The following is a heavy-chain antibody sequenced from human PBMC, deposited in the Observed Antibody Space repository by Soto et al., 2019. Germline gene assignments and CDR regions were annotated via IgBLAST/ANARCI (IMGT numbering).Heavy chain of an antibody. V-gene: IGHV3-23*01. D-gene: IGHD2-8*01. Sequence: PGGSLRLSFAASGYTFSSYAMGWVRQAPGKGLEWVSAISGSGGSTYYADSVKGRFTISRDNSKNTLYLQMNSLRAEDTAVYYCAKTLGLDIVLMVYANLMDVWGKGTTVTVSS. CDR3: AKTLGLDIVLMVYANLMDV. CDR1: GYTFSSYA. J-gene: IGHJ6*03. CDR2: ISGSGGST.